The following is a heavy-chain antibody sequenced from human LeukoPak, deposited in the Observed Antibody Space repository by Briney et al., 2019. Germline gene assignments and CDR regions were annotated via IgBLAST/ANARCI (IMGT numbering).Heavy chain of an antibody. CDR2: INPNSGGT. V-gene: IGHV1-2*06. CDR1: GYTFIGYY. CDR3: ARLGCSGGSCAFYWFDP. Sequence: SSVRVSCKASGYTFIGYYMQWVRQAPGQGLEWMGRINPNSGGTNYAQKFQGRVTMTRDTSISTAYMELSGLRSDGTAGYYCARLGCSGGSCAFYWFDPWDQGTVVTVSS. J-gene: IGHJ5*02. D-gene: IGHD2-15*01.